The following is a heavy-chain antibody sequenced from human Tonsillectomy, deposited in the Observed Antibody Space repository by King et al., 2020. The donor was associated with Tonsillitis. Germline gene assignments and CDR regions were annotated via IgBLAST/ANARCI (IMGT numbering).Heavy chain of an antibody. Sequence: VQLQQWGAELLKPSETLSLTCAVYGGSLNGYFWSWIRQPPGKGLDWIGEINDSETTNYNPSLKGRVTMSVDTSKNQFSLNLDSVPAADTAVYFCASLKPYYYGSGRDNNSYFVDVWGKGPAVPAPS. CDR3: ASLKPYYYGSGRDNNSYFVDV. V-gene: IGHV4-34*01. CDR2: INDSETT. J-gene: IGHJ6*03. D-gene: IGHD3-10*01. CDR1: GGSLNGYF.